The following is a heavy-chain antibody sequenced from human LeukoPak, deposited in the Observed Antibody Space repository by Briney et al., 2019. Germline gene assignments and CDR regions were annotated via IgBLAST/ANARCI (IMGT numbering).Heavy chain of an antibody. CDR3: ARGDYYGSGTYYKKTVDY. J-gene: IGHJ4*02. Sequence: ASVKVSCKASGYTFTSYGINWVRQARGQGLEWMGWISAYNGNTNYAQKLQGRVTMTTDTSTSTAYMELRSLRSDDTAVYYCARGDYYGSGTYYKKTVDYWGQGTLVTVSS. CDR2: ISAYNGNT. V-gene: IGHV1-18*01. D-gene: IGHD3-10*01. CDR1: GYTFTSYG.